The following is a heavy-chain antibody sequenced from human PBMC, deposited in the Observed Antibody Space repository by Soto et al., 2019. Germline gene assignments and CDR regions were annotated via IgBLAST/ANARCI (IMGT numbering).Heavy chain of an antibody. D-gene: IGHD4-4*01. CDR2: INHSGST. J-gene: IGHJ6*02. CDR1: GGSFSGYY. CDR3: AREVTVMYYYYGMDV. V-gene: IGHV4-34*01. Sequence: SETLSLTCAVYGGSFSGYYWSWIRQPPGKGLEWIGEINHSGSTNYNPSLKSRVTISVDTSKNQFSLKLSSVTAADTAVYYCAREVTVMYYYYGMDVWRQGTTVTVSS.